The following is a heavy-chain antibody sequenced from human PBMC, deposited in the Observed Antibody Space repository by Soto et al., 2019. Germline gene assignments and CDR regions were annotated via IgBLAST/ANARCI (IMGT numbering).Heavy chain of an antibody. CDR3: VRDVGEVGPDFDS. Sequence: QVQLVESGGGVVQPGRSLRLSCAASGFAFTSHGFHWVRQAPGKGLDWVAVIWYDGSKEYYADSVKGRFTISRDDSKNTLYLQMNSLRDEDTAVYYCVRDVGEVGPDFDSWGQGTLVTVCS. CDR2: IWYDGSKE. J-gene: IGHJ4*02. CDR1: GFAFTSHG. D-gene: IGHD1-26*01. V-gene: IGHV3-33*01.